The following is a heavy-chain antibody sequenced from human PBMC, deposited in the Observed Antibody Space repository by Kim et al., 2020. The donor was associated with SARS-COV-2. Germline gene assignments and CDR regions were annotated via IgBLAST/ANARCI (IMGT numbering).Heavy chain of an antibody. J-gene: IGHJ6*02. CDR3: ARGAHYYGSGSYSYGMDV. CDR1: GGSFSGYY. V-gene: IGHV4-34*01. CDR2: INHSGST. D-gene: IGHD3-10*01. Sequence: SETLSFTCAVYGGSFSGYYWSWIRQPPGKGLEWIGEINHSGSTNYNPSLKSRVTISVDTSKNQFSLKLSSVTAADTAVYYCARGAHYYGSGSYSYGMDVWGQGTTVTVSS.